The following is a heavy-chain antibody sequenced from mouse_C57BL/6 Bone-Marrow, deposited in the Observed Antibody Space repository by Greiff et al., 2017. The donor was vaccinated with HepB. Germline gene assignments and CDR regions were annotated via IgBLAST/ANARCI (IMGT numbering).Heavy chain of an antibody. CDR1: GFSLSTFGRG. V-gene: IGHV8-8*01. CDR3: ARVDSSGPPWFAY. CDR2: IWWDDDK. D-gene: IGHD3-2*02. J-gene: IGHJ3*01. Sequence: QVTLKVSGPGILQPSQTLSLTCSFSGFSLSTFGRGVGWIRQPSGKGLEWLAHIWWDDDKYYNPALKGRLTIPKDTSKNQVFLKIANVDTADTATYYCARVDSSGPPWFAYWGQGTLVTVSA.